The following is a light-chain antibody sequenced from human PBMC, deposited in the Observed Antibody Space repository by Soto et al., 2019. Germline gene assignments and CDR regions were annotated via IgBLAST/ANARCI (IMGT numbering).Light chain of an antibody. CDR1: QSVNNY. CDR3: QQRINAPWT. V-gene: IGKV3-11*01. J-gene: IGKJ1*01. Sequence: EIVLTQSPATLSLSPGERATLSCRASQSVNNYLVWYQQKPGQAPRALIYDASNRATGIPARVSGSGSGTDFTLTISGLEAEDFAVYYCQQRINAPWTFGQGTKVEIK. CDR2: DAS.